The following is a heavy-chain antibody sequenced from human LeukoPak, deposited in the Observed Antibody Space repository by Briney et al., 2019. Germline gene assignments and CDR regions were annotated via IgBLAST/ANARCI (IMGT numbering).Heavy chain of an antibody. J-gene: IGHJ4*02. CDR2: ISSSSSYI. D-gene: IGHD3-22*01. CDR1: GFTFSSYS. Sequence: GGSLRLSCAASGFTFSSYSMNWVRQAPGKGLEWLSSISSSSSYIYYADSVKGRFTISRDNAKNSLYLQMNSLRAEDTAVYYCARGPDSSGYYSGYWGQGTLVTVSS. CDR3: ARGPDSSGYYSGY. V-gene: IGHV3-21*01.